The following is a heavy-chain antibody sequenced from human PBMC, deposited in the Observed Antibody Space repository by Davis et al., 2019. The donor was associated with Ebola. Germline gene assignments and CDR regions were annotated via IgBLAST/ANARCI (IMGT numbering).Heavy chain of an antibody. J-gene: IGHJ5*02. Sequence: ASVKVSCKASGYTFTSYGISWVRQAPGQGLEWMGWISAYNGNTNYAQKLQGRVTMTTDTSTSTAYMELRSLRSDDTAVYYCARVKSITIFGVVIPNWFDPWGQGTLVTVSS. V-gene: IGHV1-18*01. CDR3: ARVKSITIFGVVIPNWFDP. CDR2: ISAYNGNT. CDR1: GYTFTSYG. D-gene: IGHD3-3*01.